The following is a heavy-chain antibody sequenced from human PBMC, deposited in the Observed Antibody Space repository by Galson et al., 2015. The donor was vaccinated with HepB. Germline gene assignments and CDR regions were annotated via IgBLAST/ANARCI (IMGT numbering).Heavy chain of an antibody. CDR1: GGSLSDDS. CDR3: ARGRRVSRSHYYYMDV. CDR2: ASHSETT. V-gene: IGHV4-34*01. D-gene: IGHD4-11*01. J-gene: IGHJ6*03. Sequence: ETLSLTCAVYGGSLSDDSWNWIRQSPGKGLEWIGEASHSETTKNNPSLKSRVSISVDMTKNQFLLKLNSVTAADTAVYFCARGRRVSRSHYYYMDVWDTGTTVTVSS.